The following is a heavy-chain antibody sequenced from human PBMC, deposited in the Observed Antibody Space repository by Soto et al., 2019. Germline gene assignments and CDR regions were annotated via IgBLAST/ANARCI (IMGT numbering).Heavy chain of an antibody. J-gene: IGHJ6*01. CDR1: GYSFSNYW. CDR3: XRQFHDNSGXGYHYYGLDV. Sequence: GESLKISCEGFGYSFSNYWSAWVRQMPGKGLEWMGIIYPADSDTRYSXSXQGQVTISADKYINTAYLQWSSLKASDTAXXXXXRQFHDNSGXGYHYYGLDVXXXGTTVXXSX. D-gene: IGHD6-19*01. CDR2: IYPADSDT. V-gene: IGHV5-51*01.